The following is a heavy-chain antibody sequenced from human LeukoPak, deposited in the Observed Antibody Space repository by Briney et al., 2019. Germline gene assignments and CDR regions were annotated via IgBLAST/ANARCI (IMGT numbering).Heavy chain of an antibody. CDR3: ARDSRGSSWFFDY. J-gene: IGHJ4*02. D-gene: IGHD6-13*01. CDR1: GFTFSSYE. V-gene: IGHV3-48*03. CDR2: ISSSGRTF. Sequence: GGSLRLSCAASGFTFSSYEMNWVRQAPGKGLEWVSYISSSGRTFYYADSVKGRFTISRDNGKSSLYLKMNSLRVEDTAVYYCARDSRGSSWFFDYWGQGALVTVSS.